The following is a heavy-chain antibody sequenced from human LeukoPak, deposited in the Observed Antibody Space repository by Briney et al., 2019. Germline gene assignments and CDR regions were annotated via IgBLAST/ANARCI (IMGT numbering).Heavy chain of an antibody. CDR3: ARGREWVRFAGRNWFDP. CDR2: ICYSGST. D-gene: IGHD5-12*01. Sequence: PSQTLSLTCTVSGGSIRSGDYYWSWIRQPPGKGLEWIGYICYSGSTNYNPSLKSRVTISVDTSKNQFSLKLSSVTAADTAVYYCARGREWVRFAGRNWFDPWGQGTLVTVSS. CDR1: GGSIRSGDYY. V-gene: IGHV4-30-4*01. J-gene: IGHJ5*02.